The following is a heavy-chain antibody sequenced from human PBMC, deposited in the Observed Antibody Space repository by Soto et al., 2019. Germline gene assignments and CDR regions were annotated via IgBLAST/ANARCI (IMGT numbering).Heavy chain of an antibody. CDR3: PRAPYTQLVGDLDF. J-gene: IGHJ4*01. D-gene: IGHD6-6*01. CDR1: GYRFIHWW. CDR2: IHTLDHGT. Sequence: GESLKSSFKACGYRFIHWWIGWVRQKPGQCQKWMGLIHTLDHGTETNPSFQGQVTISVYTSINTAYLQRKSLKATATATGYCPRAPYTQLVGDLDFWGQGTMVTVSS. V-gene: IGHV5-51*01.